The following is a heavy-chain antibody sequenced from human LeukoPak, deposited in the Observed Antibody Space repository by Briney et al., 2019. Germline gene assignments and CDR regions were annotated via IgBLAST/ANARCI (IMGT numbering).Heavy chain of an antibody. Sequence: QHWGSLRLSCEVSGFTVSSKYMSWVRQAPGKGLEWVSVIYSGGNTYYADSVKGRFTISRDNSKNTLCLQVSNLRAEDTAMYYCASPYTTSSFYAFDMWGQGTMVTVSS. CDR1: GFTVSSKY. V-gene: IGHV3-66*02. D-gene: IGHD6-6*01. CDR3: ASPYTTSSFYAFDM. CDR2: IYSGGNT. J-gene: IGHJ3*02.